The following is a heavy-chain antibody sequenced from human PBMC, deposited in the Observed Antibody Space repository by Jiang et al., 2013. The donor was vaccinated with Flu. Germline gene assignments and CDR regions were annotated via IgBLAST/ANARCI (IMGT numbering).Heavy chain of an antibody. CDR1: GGSISSSSYY. V-gene: IGHV4-39*02. Sequence: PGLVKPSETLSLTCTVSGGSISSSSYYWGWIRQPPGKGLEWIGSIYYSGSTYYNPSLKSRVTISVDTSKNQFSLKLSSVTAADTAVYYCAREGHPVTTPLRKRPKYYFDYWGQGTLVTVSS. CDR3: AREGHPVTTPLRKRPKYYFDY. CDR2: IYYSGST. J-gene: IGHJ4*02. D-gene: IGHD4-17*01.